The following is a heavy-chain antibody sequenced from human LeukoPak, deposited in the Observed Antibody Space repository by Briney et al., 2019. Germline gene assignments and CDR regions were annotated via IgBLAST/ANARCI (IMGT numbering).Heavy chain of an antibody. Sequence: SETLSLTCTVSGGSITSGGYYWAWIRQHPGKGLEWIGYIYYSGSAYYNPSLKSRVTISVDTSKNQFSLKVRSVTAADTAVYYCARTSGTHSFDYWGQGTLVTVSS. D-gene: IGHD6-13*01. CDR2: IYYSGSA. J-gene: IGHJ4*02. CDR1: GGSITSGGYY. CDR3: ARTSGTHSFDY. V-gene: IGHV4-31*03.